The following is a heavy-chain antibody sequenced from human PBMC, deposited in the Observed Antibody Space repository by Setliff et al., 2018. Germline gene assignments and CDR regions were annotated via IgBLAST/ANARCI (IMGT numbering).Heavy chain of an antibody. D-gene: IGHD6-6*01. CDR2: INHSGST. Sequence: NPSETLSLTCAAYGGTFSVYYWTWIRQPPGKGLEWIGEINHSGSTNYNPSLKSRATISIDTSKDQFSLKLISMSAADTAVYFCARGRNIAARLLDCWGQGALVTVSS. J-gene: IGHJ4*02. V-gene: IGHV4-34*01. CDR3: ARGRNIAARLLDC. CDR1: GGTFSVYY.